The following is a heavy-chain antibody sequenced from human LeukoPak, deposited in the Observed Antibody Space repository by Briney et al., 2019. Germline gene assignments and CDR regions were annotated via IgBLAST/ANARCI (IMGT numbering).Heavy chain of an antibody. Sequence: GGSLRLSCAASGFTFSSYEMNWFRQAPGKGLEWVSYISSSGSTIYYADSVKGRFTISRDSAKNSLYLQMNSLRAEDTAVYYCARRGYSYGYGVVDAWGKGTTVTVSS. CDR2: ISSSGSTI. V-gene: IGHV3-48*03. J-gene: IGHJ6*04. D-gene: IGHD5-18*01. CDR3: ARRGYSYGYGVVDA. CDR1: GFTFSSYE.